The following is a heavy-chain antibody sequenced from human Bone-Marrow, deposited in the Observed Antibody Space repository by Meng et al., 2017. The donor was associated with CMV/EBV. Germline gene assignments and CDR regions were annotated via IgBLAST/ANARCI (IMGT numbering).Heavy chain of an antibody. CDR1: GYTFTSYY. Sequence: ASVKVSCKASGYTFTSYYMHWVRQAPGQGLEWMGIINPSGGSTSYAQKFQGRVTMTRDTSTSTVYMELSSLRSEDTAVYYCARERAVVVISTTGGMDVWGQGTTVTVS. CDR3: ARERAVVVISTTGGMDV. D-gene: IGHD2-21*01. V-gene: IGHV1-46*01. J-gene: IGHJ6*02. CDR2: INPSGGST.